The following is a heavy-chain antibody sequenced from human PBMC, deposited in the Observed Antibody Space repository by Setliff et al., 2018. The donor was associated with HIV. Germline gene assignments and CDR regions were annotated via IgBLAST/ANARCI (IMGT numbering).Heavy chain of an antibody. CDR2: IIPILGEA. J-gene: IGHJ6*03. V-gene: IGHV1-69*10. CDR3: ASAYDYYMDV. Sequence: RASVKVSCKASGDTFSRYAISWVRQAPGQGLEWMGGIIPILGEAKYAQKFQGTVTITADKSTSTVYMELSSLKSEDTAVYYCASAYDYYMDVWGKGTTVTVSS. CDR1: GDTFSRYA.